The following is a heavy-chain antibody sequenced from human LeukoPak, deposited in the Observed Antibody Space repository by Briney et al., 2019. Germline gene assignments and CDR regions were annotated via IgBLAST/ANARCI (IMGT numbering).Heavy chain of an antibody. D-gene: IGHD2-21*01. CDR3: ARDDCGGDCYSN. V-gene: IGHV4-34*01. J-gene: IGHJ4*02. CDR2: INHSGST. CDR1: GGSFSGYY. Sequence: SETLSLTCAVYGGSFSGYYWSWIRQPPGKGLEWIGEINHSGSTNCNPSLKSRVTISVDTSKNQFSLKLSSVTAADTAVYYCARDDCGGDCYSNWGQGTLVTVSS.